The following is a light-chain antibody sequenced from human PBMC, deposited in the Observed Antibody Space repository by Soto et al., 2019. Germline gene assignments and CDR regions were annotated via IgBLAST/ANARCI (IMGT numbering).Light chain of an antibody. CDR2: AAS. Sequence: AIQMTQSPSSLSASVGDRVTITCRASQGIRNDLGWYQQKPGKATKLLIYAASSLQSGVPSRFSGSGSGTDFTLTISSLQPEDFATYYCIQDYNYPRTFGQGTKVEIK. CDR1: QGIRND. J-gene: IGKJ1*01. V-gene: IGKV1-6*01. CDR3: IQDYNYPRT.